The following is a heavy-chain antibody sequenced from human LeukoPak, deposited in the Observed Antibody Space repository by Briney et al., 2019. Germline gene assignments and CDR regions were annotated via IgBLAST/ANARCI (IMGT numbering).Heavy chain of an antibody. D-gene: IGHD3-16*01. CDR3: ARVRFDDYVWGARGADY. CDR1: GYTFTGYY. V-gene: IGHV1-2*06. J-gene: IGHJ4*02. CDR2: INPNSGGT. Sequence: ASVKVSCKASGYTFTGYYMHWVRQAPGQGLEWMGRINPNSGGTNYAQKFQGRVTMTRDTSISTAYMEPSRLRSDDTAVYYCARVRFDDYVWGARGADYWGQGTLVTVSS.